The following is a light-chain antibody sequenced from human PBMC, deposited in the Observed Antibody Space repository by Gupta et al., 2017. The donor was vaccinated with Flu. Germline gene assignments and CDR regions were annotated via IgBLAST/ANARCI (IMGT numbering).Light chain of an antibody. J-gene: IGKJ1*01. CDR1: QSCYSSSKSYDC. CDR3: QQFYGTPRT. CDR2: WAS. V-gene: IGKV4-1*01. Sequence: SLGERATINCKASQSCYSSSKSYDCIAWYQQKPVQPPNLLIYWASTRGSGVPDRFRGSGSGTDFTLTIDILHAEDVGVYYCQQFYGTPRTFGQGTKVEVK.